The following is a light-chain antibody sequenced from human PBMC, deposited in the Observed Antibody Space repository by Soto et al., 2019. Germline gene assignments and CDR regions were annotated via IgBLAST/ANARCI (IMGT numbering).Light chain of an antibody. CDR3: QKYSSAPHT. CDR1: QGIGNS. CDR2: SAS. Sequence: DIQMTQSPSSLSASVGDRVTIACRASQGIGNSLAWYQQKPGKVPKLLIYSASTLQSGVPSRFSGSGSGTDFTLTISSLQPGDVATYYCQKYSSAPHTFGPGTKVDIK. J-gene: IGKJ3*01. V-gene: IGKV1-27*01.